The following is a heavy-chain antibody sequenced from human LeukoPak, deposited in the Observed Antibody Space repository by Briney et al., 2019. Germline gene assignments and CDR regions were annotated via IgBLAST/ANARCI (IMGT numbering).Heavy chain of an antibody. CDR2: IYSGGRT. CDR1: GFTFSSYA. J-gene: IGHJ4*02. D-gene: IGHD6-13*01. V-gene: IGHV3-66*01. Sequence: PRGSLRLSCAASGFTFSSYAMSWVRQAPGKGLEWVSVIYSGGRTYYADSVKGRFTISRDNSKNTLYLQMNSLRAEETAVYYCARAGPSSSWHRFDYWGQGTLVTVSS. CDR3: ARAGPSSSWHRFDY.